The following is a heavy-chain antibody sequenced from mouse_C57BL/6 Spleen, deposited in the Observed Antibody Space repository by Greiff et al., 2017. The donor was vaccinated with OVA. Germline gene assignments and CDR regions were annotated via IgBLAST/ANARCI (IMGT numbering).Heavy chain of an antibody. CDR1: GFTFSSYA. CDR2: ISSGGDYI. J-gene: IGHJ2*01. V-gene: IGHV5-9-1*02. Sequence: EVKLMESGEGLVKPGGSLKLSCAASGFTFSSYAMSWVRQTPEQRLEWVAYISSGGDYIYYADTVKGRFTISRDNARNTLYLQMSSLKSEDTAMYYCTREGGSSLYDLDYWGQGTTRTVSS. D-gene: IGHD1-1*01. CDR3: TREGGSSLYDLDY.